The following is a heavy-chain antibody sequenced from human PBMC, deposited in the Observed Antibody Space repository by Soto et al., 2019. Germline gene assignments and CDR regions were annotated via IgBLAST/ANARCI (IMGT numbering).Heavy chain of an antibody. CDR2: IYYSGST. CDR1: GGSISSGGYY. J-gene: IGHJ4*02. CDR3: ARGSYDDSSGYYPY. Sequence: QVQLQESGPGLVKPSQTLSLTCTVSGGSISSGGYYWSWVRQHPGKGLEWIGYIYYSGSTFYNPSLKSRVTISVDTAKNQVSLKLSSVTAADTAVYYCARGSYDDSSGYYPYWGQGTLVTVSS. D-gene: IGHD3-22*01. V-gene: IGHV4-31*03.